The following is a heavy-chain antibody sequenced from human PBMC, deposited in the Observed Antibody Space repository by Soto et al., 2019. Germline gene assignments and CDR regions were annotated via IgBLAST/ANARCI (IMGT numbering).Heavy chain of an antibody. Sequence: QVQLVESGGGVVQPGRSLRLSCAASGFTFSSYAMHWVRQAPGKGLEWVAFISYDGTYKYYADSVKGRFTISRDNSKHTLFLQMDSLRAEDTAVYYCARDPRLGMEVVVSCDYWGQGTLVSVSS. CDR2: ISYDGTYK. J-gene: IGHJ4*02. CDR1: GFTFSSYA. D-gene: IGHD2-15*01. V-gene: IGHV3-30*04. CDR3: ARDPRLGMEVVVSCDY.